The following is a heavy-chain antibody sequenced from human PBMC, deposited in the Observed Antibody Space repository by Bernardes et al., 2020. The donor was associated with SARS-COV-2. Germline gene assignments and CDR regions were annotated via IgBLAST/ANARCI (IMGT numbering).Heavy chain of an antibody. V-gene: IGHV3-23*01. J-gene: IGHJ4*02. CDR3: ARGPYYDIVTGYSHLDY. D-gene: IGHD3-9*01. CDR2: IGATGGST. CDR1: GFKFTSYV. Sequence: GGSLRLSCAASGFKFTSYVMHWVRQAPGKGLEWVSTIGATGGSTKYADSVKGRFTISRDNSKNTVYLQMDSLRADDTAVYYCARGPYYDIVTGYSHLDYWGQGTLVTVSS.